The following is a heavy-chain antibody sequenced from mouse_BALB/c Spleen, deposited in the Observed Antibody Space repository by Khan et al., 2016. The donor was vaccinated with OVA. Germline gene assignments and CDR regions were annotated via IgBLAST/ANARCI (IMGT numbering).Heavy chain of an antibody. J-gene: IGHJ3*01. D-gene: IGHD1-1*01. Sequence: EVQLVESGGDLVKPGGSLKLSCAASGFTFSSYGMSWVRQTPDKRLEWVATISSAGDYTYYPENVKGRFTITRDNAKNTLYLQMSSLKSEDTAMFYCASHFTGSFTYWAQGPLVPVSA. CDR3: ASHFTGSFTY. CDR2: ISSAGDYT. CDR1: GFTFSSYG. V-gene: IGHV5-6*01.